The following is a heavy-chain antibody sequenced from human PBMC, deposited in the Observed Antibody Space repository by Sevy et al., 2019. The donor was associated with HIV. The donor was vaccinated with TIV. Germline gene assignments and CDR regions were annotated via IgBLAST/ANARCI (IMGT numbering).Heavy chain of an antibody. Sequence: GGSLRLSCAASGFTFSSYAMHWVRQAPGKGLEWVAVISYDGSNKYYEDSGKGRFTISRDNSKNTLYLQMNSLRAEDTAVYYCARGDCSGGSCGEVFFDYWGQGTLVTVSS. J-gene: IGHJ4*02. CDR2: ISYDGSNK. CDR1: GFTFSSYA. V-gene: IGHV3-30*04. CDR3: ARGDCSGGSCGEVFFDY. D-gene: IGHD2-15*01.